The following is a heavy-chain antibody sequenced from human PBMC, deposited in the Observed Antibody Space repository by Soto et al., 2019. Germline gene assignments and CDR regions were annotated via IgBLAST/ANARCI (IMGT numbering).Heavy chain of an antibody. CDR2: IDCSGTT. Sequence: SETLSLTCSVSGGSISSSSYFWGWIRQPPGMGPEWIGSIDCSGTTYYNPSLKTRVTISVDTSKNQFSLRLNSVTASDTAVYYCARHSASVGVPFTFWGQGTLVTVSS. V-gene: IGHV4-39*01. CDR3: ARHSASVGVPFTF. CDR1: GGSISSSSYF. J-gene: IGHJ4*02. D-gene: IGHD1-26*01.